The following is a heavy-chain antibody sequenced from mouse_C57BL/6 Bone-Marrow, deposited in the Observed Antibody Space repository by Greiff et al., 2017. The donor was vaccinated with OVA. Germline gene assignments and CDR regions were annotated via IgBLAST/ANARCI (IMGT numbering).Heavy chain of an antibody. CDR1: GFTFSSYA. D-gene: IGHD2-4*01. Sequence: EVKLVESGAGLVKPGGSLKLSCAASGFTFSSYAMSWVRQTPEKRLEWVAYISSGGDYIYYADTVKGRFTISRDNARNTLYLQMSSLKSEDTAMYYCARHDYSPWFAYWGQGTLVTVSA. CDR3: ARHDYSPWFAY. CDR2: ISSGGDYI. J-gene: IGHJ3*01. V-gene: IGHV5S21*01.